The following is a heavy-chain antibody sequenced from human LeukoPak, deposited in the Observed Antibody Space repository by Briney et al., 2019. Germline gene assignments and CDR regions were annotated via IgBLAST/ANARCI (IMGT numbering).Heavy chain of an antibody. CDR2: MSGSGGKT. CDR1: GFTFSNYA. Sequence: GESLTLSCAASGFTFSNYAMTWVRQAPGKGLEWVSAMSGSGGKTYYADSVKVRFTISRDTSQNTLYLQMNNLRADDTAVYHCAKGKREGAPYSFDSWGQGTLVTVSS. D-gene: IGHD1-26*01. CDR3: AKGKREGAPYSFDS. V-gene: IGHV3-23*01. J-gene: IGHJ4*02.